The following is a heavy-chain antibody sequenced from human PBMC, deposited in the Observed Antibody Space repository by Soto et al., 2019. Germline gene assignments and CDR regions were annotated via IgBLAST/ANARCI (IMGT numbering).Heavy chain of an antibody. CDR2: IYSEGTP. J-gene: IGHJ6*02. CDR1: GFTVGSNY. V-gene: IGHV3-53*01. D-gene: IGHD3-9*01. Sequence: EVQLVESGRGLTQPGVSLRLSCAASGFTVGSNYMSWVRQAPGKGLEWVSVIYSEGTPYYADSVKGRFTISRENSNNTLYLHMNNLRAEDTAVYYCARSTYYDILTGSYYYYAMYVWGQGTTVTVSS. CDR3: ARSTYYDILTGSYYYYAMYV.